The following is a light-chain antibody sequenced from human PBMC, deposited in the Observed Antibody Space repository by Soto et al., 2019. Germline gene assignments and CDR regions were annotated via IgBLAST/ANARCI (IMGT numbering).Light chain of an antibody. CDR3: QQRDNWPLT. Sequence: EIVLTQTPATLSFSPGDRAALSCRASQSVTTLAWYQQKPGQSPRLLIYDASSRATGIPARFSGSGSRTDFTLTISSLEPEDFAVYYCQQRDNWPLTFGGGTRVEIK. J-gene: IGKJ4*01. CDR1: QSVTT. CDR2: DAS. V-gene: IGKV3-11*01.